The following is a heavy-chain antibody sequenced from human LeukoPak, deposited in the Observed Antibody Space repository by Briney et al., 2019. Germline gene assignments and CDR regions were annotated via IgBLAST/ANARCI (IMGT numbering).Heavy chain of an antibody. CDR2: ICSGDKT. D-gene: IGHD3-16*01. CDR3: ARDAYLSR. J-gene: IGHJ4*02. V-gene: IGHV3-53*01. Sequence: PGGSLRLSCAASGFTFTTYAMSWVRQAPGKGLEWVSVICSGDKTYYADSVKGRFTNSRDNSKNTLYLQMNSLRDEDTAIYYCARDAYLSRWGQGTLVAVSS. CDR1: GFTFTTYA.